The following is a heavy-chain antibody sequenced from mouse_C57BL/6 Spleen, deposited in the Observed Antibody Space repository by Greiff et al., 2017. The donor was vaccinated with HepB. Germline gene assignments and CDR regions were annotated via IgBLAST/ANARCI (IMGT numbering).Heavy chain of an antibody. Sequence: QVHVKQSGAELVRPGASVTLSCKASGYTFTDYEMHWVKQTPVHGLEWIGAIDPETGGTAYNQKFKGKAILTADKSSSTAYMELRSLTSEDSAVYYCTRCYDRGYYYAMDYWGQGTSVTVSS. CDR3: TRCYDRGYYYAMDY. CDR2: IDPETGGT. V-gene: IGHV1-15*01. CDR1: GYTFTDYE. D-gene: IGHD2-12*01. J-gene: IGHJ4*01.